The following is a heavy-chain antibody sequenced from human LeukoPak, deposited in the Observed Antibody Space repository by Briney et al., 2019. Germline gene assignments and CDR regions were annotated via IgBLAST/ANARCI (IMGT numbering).Heavy chain of an antibody. D-gene: IGHD2-2*01. Sequence: AGGSLRLSCAASGFTFSDYYMSWIRQAPGKGLEWVSYISSSGSTIYYADSVKGRFTISRDNAKNSLYLQMNSLRAEDTAVYYCARGFGVVVVPAAFFDYWGQGTLVTVSS. J-gene: IGHJ4*02. V-gene: IGHV3-11*04. CDR3: ARGFGVVVVPAAFFDY. CDR2: ISSSGSTI. CDR1: GFTFSDYY.